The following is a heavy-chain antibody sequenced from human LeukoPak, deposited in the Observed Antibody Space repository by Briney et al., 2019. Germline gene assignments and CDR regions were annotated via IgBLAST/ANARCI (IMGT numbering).Heavy chain of an antibody. CDR1: GFTFSSYA. CDR2: ISGSGGST. CDR3: TRPYDSGGRFPSDH. Sequence: LTGGSLRLSCAASGFTFSSYAMSWVRQAPGKGLEWVSAISGSGGSTYYADSVKGRFTISRDDSKNTLYLQMNNLRDEDTAVYYCTRPYDSGGRFPSDHWGQGTLVTVSS. V-gene: IGHV3-23*01. D-gene: IGHD3-22*01. J-gene: IGHJ5*02.